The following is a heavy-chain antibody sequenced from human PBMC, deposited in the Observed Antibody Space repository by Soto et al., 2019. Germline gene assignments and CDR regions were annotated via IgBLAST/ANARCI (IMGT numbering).Heavy chain of an antibody. CDR1: GGSITSSSYY. D-gene: IGHD1-26*01. CDR3: EGAGGH. CDR2: IYYSGST. J-gene: IGHJ4*02. Sequence: PSETLSLTCTVSGGSITSSSYYWGWIRQPPGKGLEWIGTIYYSGSTYYNPSLKSRVTISMDTSKNQFSLKLNSVTAADTAVYYCEGAGGHWGQGTLVTVSS. V-gene: IGHV4-39*07.